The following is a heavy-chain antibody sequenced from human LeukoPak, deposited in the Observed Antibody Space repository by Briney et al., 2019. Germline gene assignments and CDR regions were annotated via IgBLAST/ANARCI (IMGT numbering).Heavy chain of an antibody. V-gene: IGHV4-4*07. D-gene: IGHD2-2*01. Sequence: TSETLSLTCSVSGGSINSYYWSWIRQPAGKGLEWIGRIYTSGSTNYNPSLKSRVTMSVDTSKNQFSLKPSSVTAADTAVYYCARDLGYCSSTSCYLDAFDIWGQGTMVTVSS. J-gene: IGHJ3*02. CDR3: ARDLGYCSSTSCYLDAFDI. CDR2: IYTSGST. CDR1: GGSINSYY.